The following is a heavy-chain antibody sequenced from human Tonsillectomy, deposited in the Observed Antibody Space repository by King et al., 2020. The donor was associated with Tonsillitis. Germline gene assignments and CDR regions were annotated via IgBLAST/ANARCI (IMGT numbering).Heavy chain of an antibody. D-gene: IGHD2-2*01. J-gene: IGHJ3*02. Sequence: QLVQSGAEVKKPGASVKVSCKASGYTFTGYYMHWVRQAPGQGLEWMGWINPNSVGTNYAQKFQGRVTMTRDTSISTAYMELSRLRSDDTAVYYCAMGCRSTSCHDAVDIWGQGTMVTVSS. CDR2: INPNSVGT. V-gene: IGHV1-2*02. CDR1: GYTFTGYY. CDR3: AMGCRSTSCHDAVDI.